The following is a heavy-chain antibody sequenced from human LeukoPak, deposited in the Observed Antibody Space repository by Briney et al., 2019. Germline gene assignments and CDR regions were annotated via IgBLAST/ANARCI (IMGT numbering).Heavy chain of an antibody. Sequence: GGSLRLSCTASGFTFSSYAMTWVRQAPGKGLEWVGRIRSKANSYATAYAASVKGRFTISRDDSKNTAYLQMNSLKTEDTAVYYCTRREGDCSSTSCYTDFDYWGQGTLVTVSS. D-gene: IGHD2-2*02. CDR2: IRSKANSYAT. CDR1: GFTFSSYA. V-gene: IGHV3-73*01. J-gene: IGHJ4*02. CDR3: TRREGDCSSTSCYTDFDY.